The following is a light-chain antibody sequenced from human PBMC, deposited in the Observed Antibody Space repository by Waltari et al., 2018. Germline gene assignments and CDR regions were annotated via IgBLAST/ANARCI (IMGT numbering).Light chain of an antibody. CDR2: RSD. V-gene: IGLV1-44*01. Sequence: QSVLTQPPPASGTPGPAVTTPCSRGASNFGNHVLNWYQPVPGKAPKLLIYRSDRRPAGVPDRFSGSKSGTSASLAISGLQSEDEADYYCAAWDDSLNGRWVFGGGTKVTVL. CDR1: ASNFGNHV. CDR3: AAWDDSLNGRWV. J-gene: IGLJ3*02.